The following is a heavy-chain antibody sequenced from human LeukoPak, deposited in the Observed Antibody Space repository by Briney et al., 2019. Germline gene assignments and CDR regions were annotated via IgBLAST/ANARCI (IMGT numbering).Heavy chain of an antibody. CDR3: ARDIWRITMVRGAIDY. Sequence: GGSLRLSCAASGFTFSSYAMHWVRQAPGKGLEWVAVISYDGSNKYYADSVKGRFTISRDNSKNTLYLQMNSLRAEDTAVYYCARDIWRITMVRGAIDYWGQGTLVTVSS. J-gene: IGHJ4*02. CDR2: ISYDGSNK. V-gene: IGHV3-30-3*01. CDR1: GFTFSSYA. D-gene: IGHD3-10*01.